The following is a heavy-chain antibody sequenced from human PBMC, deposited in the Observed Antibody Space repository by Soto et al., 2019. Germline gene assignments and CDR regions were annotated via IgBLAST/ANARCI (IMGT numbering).Heavy chain of an antibody. CDR2: IYFTGTT. Sequence: QVQLHESGPGLVKPSETLSVTCSVSGGSVTLDNFYWTWLRLHPEKGLEWIGYIYFTGTTYYSPSLRRRATISADTSKNVFFLSLTSVTDADTAVYYCARGSSPEGPIQMTFDYWGQGIQVTVSP. J-gene: IGHJ4*02. CDR3: ARGSSPEGPIQMTFDY. CDR1: GGSVTLDNFY. V-gene: IGHV4-31*03. D-gene: IGHD2-2*01.